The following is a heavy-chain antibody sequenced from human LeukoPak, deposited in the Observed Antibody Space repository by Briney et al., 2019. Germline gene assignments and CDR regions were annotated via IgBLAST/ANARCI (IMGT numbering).Heavy chain of an antibody. CDR2: ISSSSSYI. CDR3: ARTVDTAMEKDY. V-gene: IGHV3-21*01. CDR1: GFTFSSYS. J-gene: IGHJ4*02. Sequence: GGSLRLSCAASGFTFSSYSMTWVRQAPGKGLEWVSSISSSSSYIYYADSVKGRFTISRDNAKNSLYLQMNSLRAEDTAVYYCARTVDTAMEKDYWGQGTLVTVSS. D-gene: IGHD5-18*01.